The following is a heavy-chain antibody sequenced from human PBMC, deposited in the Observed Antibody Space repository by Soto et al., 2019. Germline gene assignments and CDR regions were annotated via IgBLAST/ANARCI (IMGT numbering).Heavy chain of an antibody. Sequence: SETLSLTCSVSGYSISTGYYWGWIRPPPRKRLEWIGRIYQTGSTYYNPSLKSRVTISVDTSKNQFSLKLSSVTAADAAVYYFSSDSCQPRVCLDVWGQGTTVTVSS. CDR1: GYSISTGYY. CDR3: SSDSCQPRVCLDV. J-gene: IGHJ6*02. V-gene: IGHV4-38-2*02. D-gene: IGHD2-2*01. CDR2: IYQTGST.